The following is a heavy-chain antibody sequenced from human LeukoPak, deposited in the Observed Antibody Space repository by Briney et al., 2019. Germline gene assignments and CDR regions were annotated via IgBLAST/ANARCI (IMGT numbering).Heavy chain of an antibody. CDR2: SYTSGGT. V-gene: IGHV4-4*07. J-gene: IGHJ3*02. D-gene: IGHD3-9*01. CDR1: GGSISSYC. Sequence: SETLSLTCTVSGGSISSYCWSWIRQPAGKGLEWIGRSYTSGGTNYNPSLKSRVTMSVDTSKNQFSLKLISVTAADTAIYYCARINWLLGQHAFDIWGQGTMVTVSS. CDR3: ARINWLLGQHAFDI.